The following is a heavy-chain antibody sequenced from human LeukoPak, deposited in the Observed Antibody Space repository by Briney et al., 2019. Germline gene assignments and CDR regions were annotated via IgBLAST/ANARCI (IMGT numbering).Heavy chain of an antibody. Sequence: SGPALVKPTQTVTLTCTFSGFSLSTNGMCVSWIRQPPGKALEWLARIDWDGDKYYNPSLKTRLTISKDTSKNQVVLTMTNVDVVDTATYYCARLRKSRYYDSSGSAYIDYWGQGTLVTVSS. CDR1: GFSLSTNGMC. D-gene: IGHD3-22*01. J-gene: IGHJ4*02. CDR3: ARLRKSRYYDSSGSAYIDY. V-gene: IGHV2-70*11. CDR2: IDWDGDK.